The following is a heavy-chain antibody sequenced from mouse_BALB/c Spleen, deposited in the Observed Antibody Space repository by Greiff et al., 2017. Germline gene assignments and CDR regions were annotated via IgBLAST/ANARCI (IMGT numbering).Heavy chain of an antibody. V-gene: IGHV2-5-1*01. CDR3: AFYGKGYAMDY. J-gene: IGHJ4*01. CDR1: GFSLTSYG. Sequence: VQLQQSGPSLVQPSQSLSITCTVSGFSLTSYGVHWVRQSPGKGLEWLGVIWRGGSTDYNAAFMSRLSITKDNSKSQVFLKMNSLQTDDTARYYCAFYGKGYAMDYWGQGTSVTVSS. D-gene: IGHD2-1*01. CDR2: IWRGGST.